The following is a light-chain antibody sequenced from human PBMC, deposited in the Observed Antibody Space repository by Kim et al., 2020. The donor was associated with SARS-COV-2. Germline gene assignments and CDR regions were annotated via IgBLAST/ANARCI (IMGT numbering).Light chain of an antibody. V-gene: IGKV1-NL1*01. J-gene: IGKJ1*01. CDR2: SAT. CDR1: QHIRDS. Sequence: ASMGEGVTMTCRASQHIRDSLAWYQQKPGRAPNLLVFSATRLASGVPSRFSASASETEYTLTISSLQPEDFAIYYCQQYSGTLATFGQVTKVDIK. CDR3: QQYSGTLAT.